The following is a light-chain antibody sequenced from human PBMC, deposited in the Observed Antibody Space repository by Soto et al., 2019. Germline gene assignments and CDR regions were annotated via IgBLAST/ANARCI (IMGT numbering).Light chain of an antibody. J-gene: IGKJ1*01. CDR2: AAS. CDR3: QKYDSAPWT. Sequence: DIQMTQSPSSVSASVGDRVTITCRASQGISNYLAWYQQKTGKVPKLLLYAASTLQSGVTSRFSGSGSGTDFTLTIISLQPEDVATYYCQKYDSAPWTFGPGTKVETK. V-gene: IGKV1-27*01. CDR1: QGISNY.